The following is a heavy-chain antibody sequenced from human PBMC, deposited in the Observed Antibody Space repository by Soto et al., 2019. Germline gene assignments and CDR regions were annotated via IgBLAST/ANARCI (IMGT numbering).Heavy chain of an antibody. D-gene: IGHD2-2*01. V-gene: IGHV1-69*12. CDR1: GGTFSSYA. J-gene: IGHJ6*02. Sequence: QVQLVQSGAEVKKPGSSVKVSCKASGGTFSSYAISWVRQAPGQVLEWMGGIIPIFGTANYAQKFQGRVAITAYEATSTAYMELSSLRSEDTAVYYCARDQCISTSCYGAYGMDVWGQGTTVTVSS. CDR2: IIPIFGTA. CDR3: ARDQCISTSCYGAYGMDV.